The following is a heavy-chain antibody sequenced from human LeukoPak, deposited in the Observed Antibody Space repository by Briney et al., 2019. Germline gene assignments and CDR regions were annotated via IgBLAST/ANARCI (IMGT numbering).Heavy chain of an antibody. Sequence: PSETLSLTCTVSGGSISSGGFYWSWIRQHPGKGLEWIGTMYYSGSTYYNPSLKSRVTILVDTSKNRFSLKLSSVTAADTAVYYCARVSYVVWWFDPWGQGTLVTVSP. V-gene: IGHV4-31*03. CDR2: MYYSGST. J-gene: IGHJ5*02. CDR1: GGSISSGGFY. D-gene: IGHD3-16*01. CDR3: ARVSYVVWWFDP.